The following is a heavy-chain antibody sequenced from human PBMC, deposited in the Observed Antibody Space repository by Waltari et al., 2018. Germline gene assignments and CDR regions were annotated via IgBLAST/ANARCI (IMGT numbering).Heavy chain of an antibody. D-gene: IGHD6-19*01. V-gene: IGHV3-48*04. J-gene: IGHJ4*02. Sequence: EVQLVESGGGFIQPGGSLRLSCAASAFASSTYSMTWVRQAPGKGLEWVSSISSTSSTIYYADSVKGRFTISRDNARNSLYLQMNSPRADDTAVYYCARVSPNPDSSGWYLFDYWGQGTLVTVSS. CDR2: ISSTSSTI. CDR1: AFASSTYS. CDR3: ARVSPNPDSSGWYLFDY.